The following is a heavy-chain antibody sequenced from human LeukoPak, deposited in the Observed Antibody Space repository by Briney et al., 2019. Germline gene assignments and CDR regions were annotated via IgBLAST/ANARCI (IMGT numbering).Heavy chain of an antibody. Sequence: SETLSLTCTVSGGSISSYYWSWIRQPPGKGLEWIGYIYYSGSTNYNPSLKSRVTISVDRSKNQFSLKLSSVTAADTAVYYCARGSYGDYPDYWGQGTLVTVSS. CDR2: IYYSGST. CDR3: ARGSYGDYPDY. D-gene: IGHD4-17*01. CDR1: GGSISSYY. J-gene: IGHJ4*02. V-gene: IGHV4-59*12.